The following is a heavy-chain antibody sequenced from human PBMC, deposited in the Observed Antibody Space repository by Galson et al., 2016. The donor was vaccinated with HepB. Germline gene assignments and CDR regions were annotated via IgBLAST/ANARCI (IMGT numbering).Heavy chain of an antibody. CDR1: GGTFSNYA. J-gene: IGHJ4*02. D-gene: IGHD5-18*01. CDR2: IIPIFGTA. V-gene: IGHV1-69*13. Sequence: SVKVSCKASGGTFSNYAIRWVRQAPGQGLEWMGGIIPIFGTANYAQKFQGRVTITADESTSTAYMELSSLGSEDTAVYYCTRAFGGGYTYVYSFWGQGTLVTVSS. CDR3: TRAFGGGYTYVYSF.